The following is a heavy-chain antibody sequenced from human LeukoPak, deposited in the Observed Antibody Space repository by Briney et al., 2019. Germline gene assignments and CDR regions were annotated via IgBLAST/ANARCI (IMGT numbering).Heavy chain of an antibody. V-gene: IGHV1-46*02. CDR2: NFFHDGST. Sequence: ASVKVSCKTSGYSFNSHHVHWVRQAPGQGLEWMGINFFHDGSTSNTQKFQGRVTMTRDTCTSTVYMELSSLRSEDTAVYYCARDSGNYHYDMDVWGQGTTVIVSS. CDR3: ARDSGNYHYDMDV. J-gene: IGHJ6*02. D-gene: IGHD3-10*01. CDR1: GYSFNSHH.